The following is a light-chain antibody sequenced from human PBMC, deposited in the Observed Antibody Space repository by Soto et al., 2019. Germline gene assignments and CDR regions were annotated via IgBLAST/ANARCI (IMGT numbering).Light chain of an antibody. CDR1: SSDIGSYNF. J-gene: IGLJ1*01. CDR2: EVR. Sequence: QSALTQPSSASGSPGQSVTISCTGTSSDIGSYNFVSWYQPHQGKAPKVMLYEVRKRPSGVPDRFSGSKSGNTASLTVSGLQADDEADYYCSSFAGTNSFVFGTGTKVTVL. V-gene: IGLV2-8*01. CDR3: SSFAGTNSFV.